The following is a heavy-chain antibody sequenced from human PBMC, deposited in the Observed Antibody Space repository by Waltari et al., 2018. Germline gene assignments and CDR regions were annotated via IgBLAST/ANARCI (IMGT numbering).Heavy chain of an antibody. CDR2: ISSSGSTI. CDR1: GFTFSSYW. CDR3: ARDYYDEEDNWFDP. D-gene: IGHD3-22*01. Sequence: EVQLVESGGGLVQPGGSLRLSCAASGFTFSSYWMHWVRQAPGKGLEWVSYISSSGSTIYYADSVKGRFTISRDNAKNSLYLQMNSLRAEDTAVYYCARDYYDEEDNWFDPWGQGTLVTVSS. J-gene: IGHJ5*02. V-gene: IGHV3-48*04.